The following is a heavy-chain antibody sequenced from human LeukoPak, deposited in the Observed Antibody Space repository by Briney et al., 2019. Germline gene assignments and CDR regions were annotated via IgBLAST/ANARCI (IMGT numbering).Heavy chain of an antibody. CDR1: GYTFTGYY. CDR3: ARGSNPMGYYYYYGMDV. V-gene: IGHV1-8*02. D-gene: IGHD4-11*01. J-gene: IGHJ6*02. CDR2: MNPNSGNT. Sequence: ASVKVSCKASGYTFTGYYMHWVRQATGQGLEWMGWMNPNSGNTGYAQKFQGRVTMTRNTSISTAYMELSSLRSEDTAVYYCARGSNPMGYYYYYGMDVWGQGTTVTVSS.